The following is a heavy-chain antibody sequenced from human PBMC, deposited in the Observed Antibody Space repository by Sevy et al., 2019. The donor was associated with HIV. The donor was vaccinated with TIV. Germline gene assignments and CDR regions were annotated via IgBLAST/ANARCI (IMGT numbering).Heavy chain of an antibody. CDR3: ARHYYDSSGYEDY. CDR2: IYYSGST. D-gene: IGHD3-22*01. V-gene: IGHV4-39*01. J-gene: IGHJ4*02. Sequence: SETLSLTCTVSGGSISSSSYYWGWIRQPPGKGREWIGSIYYSGSTYYNPSLKSRVTISVDTSKNQFSLKLSSVTAADTAVYYCARHYYDSSGYEDYWGQGTLVTVSS. CDR1: GGSISSSSYY.